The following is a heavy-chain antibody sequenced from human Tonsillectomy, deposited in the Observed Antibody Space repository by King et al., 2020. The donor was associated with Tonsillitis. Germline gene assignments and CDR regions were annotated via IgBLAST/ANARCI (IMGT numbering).Heavy chain of an antibody. CDR3: ARDKYNWNSNYYYYYMDV. J-gene: IGHJ6*03. D-gene: IGHD1-7*01. CDR1: GGSISSYY. Sequence: LQLQESGPGLVKPSETLSLTCTVSGGSISSYYWSWIRQPPGKGLEWIGYIYYSGSTNYNPSPKSRVTISLDTSKNQFSLKLSSVTAADTAVYYCARDKYNWNSNYYYYYMDVWGKGTTVTVSS. V-gene: IGHV4-59*12. CDR2: IYYSGST.